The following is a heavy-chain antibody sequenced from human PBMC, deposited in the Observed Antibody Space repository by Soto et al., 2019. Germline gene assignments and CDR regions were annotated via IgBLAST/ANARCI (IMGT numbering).Heavy chain of an antibody. CDR2: ISSSSSYI. Sequence: GGSLRLSCAASGFTFSSYSMNWVRQAPGKGLEWVSSISSSSSYIYYAASVKVRFTIPRDNAKNSLYLPMNSLRAEDTAVYYCARVGMDVVVPAAIPNCDYWGQGTLVTVSS. CDR3: ARVGMDVVVPAAIPNCDY. V-gene: IGHV3-21*01. CDR1: GFTFSSYS. D-gene: IGHD2-2*02. J-gene: IGHJ4*02.